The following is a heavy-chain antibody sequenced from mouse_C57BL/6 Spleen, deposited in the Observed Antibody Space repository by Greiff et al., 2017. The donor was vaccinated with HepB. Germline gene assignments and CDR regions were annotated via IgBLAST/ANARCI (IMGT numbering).Heavy chain of an antibody. V-gene: IGHV5-17*01. CDR3: ARGGYYYYFDY. J-gene: IGHJ2*01. Sequence: EVMLLESGGGLVKPGGSLKLSCAASGFTFSDYGMHWVRQAPEEGLEWVAYISSGSSTIYYEDTVKGRFTIARDNAKNTLFLQMPSLRSEDTAMYYCARGGYYYYFDYWGQGTTLTVSS. CDR1: GFTFSDYG. D-gene: IGHD2-3*01. CDR2: ISSGSSTI.